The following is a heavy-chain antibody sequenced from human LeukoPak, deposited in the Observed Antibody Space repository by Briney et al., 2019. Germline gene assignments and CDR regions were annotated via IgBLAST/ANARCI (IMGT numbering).Heavy chain of an antibody. D-gene: IGHD3-22*01. V-gene: IGHV3-23*01. CDR2: ISDNGYTT. CDR1: GFTFSTYA. Sequence: PGGSLRLSCAAPGFTFSTYAMSWVRQAPGKGLEWVSSISDNGYTTYYADSVRGRFTISRDNSKNTVYLQMIGLRAEDTAVYFCAKYYYDSSGYYDAAPLDSWGQGTLVTVFS. CDR3: AKYYYDSSGYYDAAPLDS. J-gene: IGHJ4*02.